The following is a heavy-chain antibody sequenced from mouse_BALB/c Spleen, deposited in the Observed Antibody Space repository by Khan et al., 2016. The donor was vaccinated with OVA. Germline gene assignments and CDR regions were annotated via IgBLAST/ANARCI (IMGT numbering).Heavy chain of an antibody. V-gene: IGHV4-1*02. J-gene: IGHJ1*01. Sequence: EVKLLESGGGLVQPGGSLKLSCAASGFDFSRYWMSWVRQAPGKGLEWIGEINPDSSTINYTPSLKDKFIISRDNAKNTLYLQMSKVSSEDTALFYYARPIGYFRYFDVWGAGTTVTVSS. D-gene: IGHD2-3*01. CDR2: INPDSSTI. CDR3: ARPIGYFRYFDV. CDR1: GFDFSRYW.